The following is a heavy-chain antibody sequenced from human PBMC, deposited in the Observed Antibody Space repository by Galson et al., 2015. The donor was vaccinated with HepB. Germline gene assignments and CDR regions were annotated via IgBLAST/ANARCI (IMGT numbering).Heavy chain of an antibody. D-gene: IGHD6-6*01. CDR3: AREAAPIGYGMDV. Sequence: TLSLTCTVSGGSVSSSSYYWSWIRQPPGKGLEWIGYIYYSGSTNYNPSLKSRVTISVDTSKNQFSLKLSSVTAADTAVYYCAREAAPIGYGMDVWGQGTTVTVSS. CDR1: GGSVSSSSYY. J-gene: IGHJ6*02. V-gene: IGHV4-61*01. CDR2: IYYSGST.